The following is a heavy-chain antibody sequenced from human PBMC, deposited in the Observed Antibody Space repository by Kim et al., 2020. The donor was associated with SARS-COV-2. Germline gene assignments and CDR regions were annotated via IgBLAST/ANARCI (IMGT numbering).Heavy chain of an antibody. Sequence: SETLSLTCTVSGGSISSGGYYWSWIRQHPGKGLEWIGYIYYSGSTYYNPSLKSRVTISVDTSKNQFSLKLSSVTAADTAVYYCARAHRTIFGVVEYMDVWGQRTTGTVSS. CDR2: IYYSGST. J-gene: IGHJ6*02. CDR3: ARAHRTIFGVVEYMDV. CDR1: GGSISSGGYY. D-gene: IGHD3-3*01. V-gene: IGHV4-31*03.